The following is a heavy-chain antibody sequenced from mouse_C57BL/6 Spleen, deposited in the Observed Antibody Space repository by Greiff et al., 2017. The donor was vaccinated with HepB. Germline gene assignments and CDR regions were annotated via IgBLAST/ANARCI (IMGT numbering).Heavy chain of an antibody. CDR2: INPSNGGT. V-gene: IGHV1-53*01. D-gene: IGHD2-4*01. Sequence: VQLQQPGTELVKPGASVKLSCKASGYTFTSYWMHWVKQRPGQGLEWIGNINPSNGGTNYNEKFKSKATLTVDKSSSTAYMQLSSLTSEDSAVYYCARRGYDYDGDYYAMDYWGQGTSVTVSS. CDR1: GYTFTSYW. CDR3: ARRGYDYDGDYYAMDY. J-gene: IGHJ4*01.